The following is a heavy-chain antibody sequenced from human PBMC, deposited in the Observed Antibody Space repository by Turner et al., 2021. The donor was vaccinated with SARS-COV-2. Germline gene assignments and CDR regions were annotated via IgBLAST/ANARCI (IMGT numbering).Heavy chain of an antibody. V-gene: IGHV1-69*06. J-gene: IGHJ4*02. CDR3: ASTYYDILTGYLAY. CDR2: IIPIFGTA. CDR1: GGTFSNYA. D-gene: IGHD3-9*01. Sequence: QVQLVQSGAEVKKPGSSVKVSCKASGGTFSNYAISWVRQAPGQGLEWMVGIIPIFGTANYAQKFQGRVTITADTSTSTAYMELSSLRSEDTAVYYCASTYYDILTGYLAYWGQGTLVTVSS.